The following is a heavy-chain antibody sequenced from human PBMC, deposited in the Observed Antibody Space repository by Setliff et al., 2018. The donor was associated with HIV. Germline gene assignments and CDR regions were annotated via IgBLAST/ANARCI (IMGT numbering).Heavy chain of an antibody. CDR1: GFTFSNYA. Sequence: GGSLRLSCAASGFTFSNYAMHWVRQAPGKGLEWVAVISYDGSNKYYADSVKGRFTISRDNSKNTLYLQMNSLRVEDTAVYYCAKDTGEMGFDYWGQGTLVTVSS. J-gene: IGHJ4*02. CDR3: AKDTGEMGFDY. D-gene: IGHD7-27*01. V-gene: IGHV3-30-3*01. CDR2: ISYDGSNK.